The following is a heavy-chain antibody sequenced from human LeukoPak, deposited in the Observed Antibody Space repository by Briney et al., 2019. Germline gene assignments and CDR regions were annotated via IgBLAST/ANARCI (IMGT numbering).Heavy chain of an antibody. CDR3: ARGRDGYNFDY. V-gene: IGHV3-23*01. D-gene: IGHD5-24*01. CDR1: GFTFTSYV. J-gene: IGHJ4*02. Sequence: GGSLRLSCAASGFTFTSYVMSWVRQAPGKGLEWVSVFSGSGGSTYYADSVKGRFTISRDSSNNTLYLQMSSLRAEDTAVYYCARGRDGYNFDYWGQGTLVTVSS. CDR2: FSGSGGST.